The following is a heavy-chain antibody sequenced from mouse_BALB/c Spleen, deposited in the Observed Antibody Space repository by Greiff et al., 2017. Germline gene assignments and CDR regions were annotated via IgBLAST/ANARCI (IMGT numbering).Heavy chain of an antibody. D-gene: IGHD2-14*01. CDR2: ISSGGST. Sequence: EVQVVESGGGLVKPGGSLKLSCAASGFTFSSYAMPWVRQSPEKRLEWVASISSGGSTYYSDSVKGRITTSRDNARNILYLRMSSLRSEDTATYYCAREEVRPWFAYWGQGTLVTVSA. CDR3: AREEVRPWFAY. J-gene: IGHJ3*01. V-gene: IGHV5-6-5*01. CDR1: GFTFSSYA.